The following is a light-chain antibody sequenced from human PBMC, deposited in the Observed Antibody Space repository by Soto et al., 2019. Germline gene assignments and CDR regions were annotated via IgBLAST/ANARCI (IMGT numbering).Light chain of an antibody. V-gene: IGKV3-11*01. J-gene: IGKJ5*01. CDR1: QNVGSY. CDR2: DAT. CDR3: QQRANWLMT. Sequence: EIVLTQAPATLSLSPGESGILSCRASQNVGSYLTWYRQKPGQAPSLLIYDATHRATGVPDRFSGSGFATDFSLTITNLEPGDFGVYYCQQRANWLMTFGQGTRLEIK.